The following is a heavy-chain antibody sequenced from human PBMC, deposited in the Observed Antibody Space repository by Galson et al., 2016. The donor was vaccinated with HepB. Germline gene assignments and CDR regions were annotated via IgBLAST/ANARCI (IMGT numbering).Heavy chain of an antibody. D-gene: IGHD2-21*01. CDR3: ARQAPGAYCMVPTCYNLEYFDY. J-gene: IGHJ1*01. CDR1: GYNFNSYW. Sequence: QSGAEVKKPGESLKISCKASGYNFNSYWIGWVRQSPGKGLEWIGIFYPDDFDARYSPSFEGQVTMSADQPSMTAYLEWSTLQASDTGIYYCARQAPGAYCMVPTCYNLEYFDYWGQGTLVSVSS. V-gene: IGHV5-51*01. CDR2: FYPDDFDA.